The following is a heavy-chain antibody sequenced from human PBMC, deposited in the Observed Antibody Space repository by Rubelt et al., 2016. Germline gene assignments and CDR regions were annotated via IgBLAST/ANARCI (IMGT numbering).Heavy chain of an antibody. CDR2: INHSGST. CDR1: GGSFSGYY. Sequence: QVQLQQWGAGLLKPSETLSLTCAVYGGSFSGYYWSWIRQPPGKGLEWIGEINHSGSTNYNPSLKSRVTISVDTSKTKFSRKLSSVAAADTVGYYCARGRRGSSSWLGRDYYGMDVWGQGTTVTVSS. J-gene: IGHJ6*02. CDR3: ARGRRGSSSWLGRDYYGMDV. V-gene: IGHV4-34*01. D-gene: IGHD6-13*01.